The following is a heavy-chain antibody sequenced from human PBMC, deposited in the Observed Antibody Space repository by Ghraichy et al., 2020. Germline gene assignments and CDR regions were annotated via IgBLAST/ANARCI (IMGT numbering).Heavy chain of an antibody. D-gene: IGHD6-19*01. CDR3: ARTAVAGTSSSNYYYYYGMDV. CDR1: GYSFTSYW. J-gene: IGHJ6*02. CDR2: IYPGDSDT. Sequence: GESLNISCKGSGYSFTSYWIGWVRQMPGKGLEWMGIIYPGDSDTRYSPSFQGQVTISADKSISTTYLQWSSLKASDTAMYYCARTAVAGTSSSNYYYYYGMDVWGQGTTVTVSS. V-gene: IGHV5-51*01.